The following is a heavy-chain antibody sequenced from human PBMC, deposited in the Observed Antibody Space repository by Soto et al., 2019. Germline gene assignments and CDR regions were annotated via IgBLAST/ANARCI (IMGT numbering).Heavy chain of an antibody. Sequence: SVKVSCKASGFTFTSSAFQWVRQARGQRLEWIGWIAVGSGYTNYAQRFQDRVALTRDMSTATTYMELSRLTSEDTAIYYCAADATAWQQMVPSDYWGQGTLVTVSS. CDR3: AADATAWQQMVPSDY. V-gene: IGHV1-58*01. CDR2: IAVGSGYT. J-gene: IGHJ4*02. CDR1: GFTFTSSA. D-gene: IGHD2-8*01.